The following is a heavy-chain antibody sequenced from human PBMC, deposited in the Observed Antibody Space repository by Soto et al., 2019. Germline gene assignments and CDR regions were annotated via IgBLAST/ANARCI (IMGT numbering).Heavy chain of an antibody. CDR3: ARGKARAIYYYHGMDV. J-gene: IGHJ6*02. CDR2: ISAYNGNT. V-gene: IGHV1-18*04. Sequence: ASVKVSCKASGYTFTSYGISWVRQAPGQGLEWMGWISAYNGNTNYAQKLQGRVTMTTDTSTSTAYMELRSLRSDDTAVYYCARGKARAIYYYHGMDVWGQGTTVTVSS. CDR1: GYTFTSYG.